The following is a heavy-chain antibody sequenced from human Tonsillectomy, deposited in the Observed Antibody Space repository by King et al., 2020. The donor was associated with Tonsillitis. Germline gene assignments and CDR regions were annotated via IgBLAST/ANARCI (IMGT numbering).Heavy chain of an antibody. V-gene: IGHV3-30*18. CDR2: ISYDGSNK. D-gene: IGHD2-2*01. J-gene: IGHJ6*02. CDR3: SKDLNVVVPAAIPYYYYSYGMDV. Sequence: VQLVESGGGVVQPGRSLRLSCAASGFTFSSYGMHWVRQAPGKGLEWVAVISYDGSNKYYADSVKGRFTISRDNSKNTLYLQMNSLRAEDTAVYYCSKDLNVVVPAAIPYYYYSYGMDVWGQGTTVTVSS. CDR1: GFTFSSYG.